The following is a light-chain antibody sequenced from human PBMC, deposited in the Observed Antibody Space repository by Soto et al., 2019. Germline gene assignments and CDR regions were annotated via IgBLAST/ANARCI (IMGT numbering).Light chain of an antibody. CDR1: QSISSNF. V-gene: IGKV3-20*01. CDR2: GAS. J-gene: IGKJ1*01. Sequence: EIVLTQSPGTLSLSPGEGVTLSCRASQSISSNFLAWYQQKRGQAPRLLIHGASNRATGIQDRFSGSGSGTDFPLTITRLEPEDCAVYYCQQYGGSPRTFGQGTKVEVK. CDR3: QQYGGSPRT.